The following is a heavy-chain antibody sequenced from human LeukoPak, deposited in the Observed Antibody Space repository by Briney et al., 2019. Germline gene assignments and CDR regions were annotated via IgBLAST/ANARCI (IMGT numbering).Heavy chain of an antibody. V-gene: IGHV1-69*13. CDR1: GGTFSSYA. CDR3: ARTLITMIVGTAEYFQH. CDR2: IIPIFGTA. Sequence: SVKVSCKASGGTFSSYAISWVRQAPGQGLEWMGGIIPIFGTANYAQKFQGRVTITADESTSTAYMELSSLRSEDTAVYYCARTLITMIVGTAEYFQHWGQGTLVTVSS. J-gene: IGHJ1*01. D-gene: IGHD3-22*01.